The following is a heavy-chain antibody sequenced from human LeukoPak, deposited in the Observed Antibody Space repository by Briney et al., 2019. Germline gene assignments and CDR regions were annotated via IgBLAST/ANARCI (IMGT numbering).Heavy chain of an antibody. J-gene: IGHJ4*02. V-gene: IGHV3-33*06. CDR3: AKVAQRAFDYINSLQY. Sequence: GGSLRLSCAASGFIFTDYGFRWVRQAPDKGLEWVAAIWCDGTNMYYGNSVKGRFFIQRDDFQNTVYLEMSSLRADDTAVYYCAKVAQRAFDYINSLQYGGQESLVTVSS. CDR1: GFIFTDYG. D-gene: IGHD4-11*01. CDR2: IWCDGTNM.